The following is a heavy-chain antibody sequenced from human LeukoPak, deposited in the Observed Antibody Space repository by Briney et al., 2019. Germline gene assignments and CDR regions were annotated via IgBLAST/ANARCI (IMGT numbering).Heavy chain of an antibody. CDR3: AKASWVSSADAFL. D-gene: IGHD3-10*01. CDR2: LRGDGET. J-gene: IGHJ4*02. V-gene: IGHV3-23*01. Sequence: PGGALRLSCVASLFTFSSYAISWVRPAPGKGREGVSSLRGDGETFYADSVKGRFTLSRDDYRNTVYLQLNNLRVEDMAVYYCAKASWVSSADAFLWGGGPLVTVPS. CDR1: LFTFSSYA.